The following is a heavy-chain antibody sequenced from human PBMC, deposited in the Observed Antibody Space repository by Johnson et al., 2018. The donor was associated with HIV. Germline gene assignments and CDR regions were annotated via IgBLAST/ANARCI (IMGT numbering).Heavy chain of an antibody. D-gene: IGHD2-2*01. J-gene: IGHJ3*02. CDR3: ATTFCTSCSVGKFGTFDI. CDR1: GFTFSRYA. V-gene: IGHV3-30*04. CDR2: ISYDGKNK. Sequence: QVQLVESGGGVVQPGRSLRLSCAASGFTFSRYAMHWVRQAPGKGLEWVTVISYDGKNKYYTDSVKGRFTISRDNAKNSLYLQMNSLRAEDTAVYYCATTFCTSCSVGKFGTFDIWGQGTMVTVSS.